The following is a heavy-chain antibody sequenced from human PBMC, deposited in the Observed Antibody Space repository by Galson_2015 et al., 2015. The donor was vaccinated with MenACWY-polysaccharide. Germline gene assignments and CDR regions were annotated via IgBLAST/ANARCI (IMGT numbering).Heavy chain of an antibody. CDR3: AKDLGLELDTAALGL. CDR1: GFTRTYA. V-gene: IGHV3-23*01. D-gene: IGHD5-18*01. Sequence: SLRLSCAASGFTRTYAMSWVRQAPGAGLEWGSGISGSGGSTNYADSVKGRFTISRDNAKNTLYLRMNSLRVEDTAVYYCAKDLGLELDTAALGLWGQGTLVTVSS. CDR2: ISGSGGST. J-gene: IGHJ4*02.